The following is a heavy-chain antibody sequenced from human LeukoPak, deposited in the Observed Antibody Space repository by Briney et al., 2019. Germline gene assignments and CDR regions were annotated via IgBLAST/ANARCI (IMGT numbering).Heavy chain of an antibody. CDR1: GFTFSSYA. CDR2: ISYDGSNK. CDR3: ARGEYCSSTSCYLETPFDY. V-gene: IGHV3-30*04. Sequence: GGSLRLSCAASGFTFSSYAMHWVRQAPGKGLEWVAVISYDGSNKYYADSVKGRFTISRDNSKNTLYLQMNSLRAEDTAVYYCARGEYCSSTSCYLETPFDYWGQGTLVTVSS. D-gene: IGHD2-2*01. J-gene: IGHJ4*02.